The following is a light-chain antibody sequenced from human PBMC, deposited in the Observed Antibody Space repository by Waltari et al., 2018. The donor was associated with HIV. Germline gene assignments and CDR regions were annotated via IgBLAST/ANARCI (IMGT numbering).Light chain of an antibody. CDR1: SSNIGAPSD. V-gene: IGLV1-40*01. Sequence: QSVLTQPPSVSGAPGQRVTIPCTGSSSNIGAPSDFHWYQQFPGTAPKLLIYGNSNRPSGVPDRFSGSRSGTSSSLAISGLQAEDEAHYYCQSFDSSLGGWVFGGGTKLTVL. J-gene: IGLJ3*02. CDR3: QSFDSSLGGWV. CDR2: GNS.